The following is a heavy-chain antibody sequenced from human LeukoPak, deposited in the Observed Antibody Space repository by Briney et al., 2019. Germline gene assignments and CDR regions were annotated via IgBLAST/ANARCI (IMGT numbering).Heavy chain of an antibody. CDR1: GYTSTSYA. D-gene: IGHD6-13*01. Sequence: ASVKVSCKASGYTSTSYAMNWMRQAPGQGLEWMGWINTNTGNPTYAQGFTGRFVFSLDTSVSTAYLQISSLKAEDTAVYYCAREGAAAGTSYCYMDVWGKGTTVTVSS. CDR3: AREGAAAGTSYCYMDV. V-gene: IGHV7-4-1*02. J-gene: IGHJ6*03. CDR2: INTNTGNP.